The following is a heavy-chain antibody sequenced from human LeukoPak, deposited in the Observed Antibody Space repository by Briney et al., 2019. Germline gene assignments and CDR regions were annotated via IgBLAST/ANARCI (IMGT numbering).Heavy chain of an antibody. V-gene: IGHV3-7*01. J-gene: IGHJ4*02. CDR2: INQDGTEK. CDR1: GFTFRMYW. CDR3: ARDWDYSFDY. Sequence: GGSLRLSCAASGFTFRMYWMSWVRQAPGKGLEWVASINQDGTEKQYVDSRAGRFNISRDNAKNSLYLQMNSLRAEDTAVYYCARDWDYSFDYWGQGTLVTVSS. D-gene: IGHD4-11*01.